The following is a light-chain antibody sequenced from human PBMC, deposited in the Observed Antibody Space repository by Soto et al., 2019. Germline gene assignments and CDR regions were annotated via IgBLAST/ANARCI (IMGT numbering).Light chain of an antibody. CDR3: SSYTSSTTLV. V-gene: IGLV2-14*01. Sequence: QSALTQPASVSGSPRQSITISCTGTSSDVGAYNSVSWYQQHPGKAPKLMIYDVSNRPSGVSNRFSGSKSGNTASLAISGLQAEDEADYYCSSYTSSTTLVFGGGTKVTVL. CDR2: DVS. CDR1: SSDVGAYNS. J-gene: IGLJ2*01.